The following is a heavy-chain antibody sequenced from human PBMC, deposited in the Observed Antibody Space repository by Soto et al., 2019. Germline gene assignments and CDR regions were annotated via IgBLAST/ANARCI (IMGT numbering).Heavy chain of an antibody. CDR2: IFYSGST. V-gene: IGHV4-59*01. CDR1: GGSISSNY. CDR3: ARVGSNYDCWSAQDS. Sequence: QVQLQESGPGLVRPSETLSLTCTVSGGSISSNYWSWIRQPPGKGLEWIGYIFYSGSTNYNPSLKRRVTISLDTSKNQFSLKLTSVTAADTAVYYCARVGSNYDCWSAQDSWGQGTLVTVSS. D-gene: IGHD3-3*01. J-gene: IGHJ4*02.